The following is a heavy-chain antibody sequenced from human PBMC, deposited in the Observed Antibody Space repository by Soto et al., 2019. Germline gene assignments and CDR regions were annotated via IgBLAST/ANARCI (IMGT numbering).Heavy chain of an antibody. V-gene: IGHV4-59*01. Sequence: NPSETLSLTCTVSGASISISYWRWIRHSPERGLEWIAYVYHTGATNYNPSLKSRVTISLDTSKGQSSLNLTSLTTADTAVYFCARGGNRYSNVASGVGGFDYWGQGSLVTVSS. J-gene: IGHJ4*02. D-gene: IGHD5-12*01. CDR3: ARGGNRYSNVASGVGGFDY. CDR2: VYHTGAT. CDR1: GASISISY.